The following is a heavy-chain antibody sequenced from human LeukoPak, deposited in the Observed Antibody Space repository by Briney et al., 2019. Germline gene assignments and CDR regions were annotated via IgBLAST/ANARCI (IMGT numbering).Heavy chain of an antibody. Sequence: SETLSLTCTVSGGSISSSSYYWGWIRQPPGKGLEWIGRIYYSGSTYYNPSLKSRVTISVDTSKNQFSLKLRSVTAADTAVYYCAHRGKWYYYDSSGLFDYWGQGTLVTVSS. D-gene: IGHD3-22*01. CDR1: GGSISSSSYY. CDR2: IYYSGST. J-gene: IGHJ4*02. CDR3: AHRGKWYYYDSSGLFDY. V-gene: IGHV4-39*01.